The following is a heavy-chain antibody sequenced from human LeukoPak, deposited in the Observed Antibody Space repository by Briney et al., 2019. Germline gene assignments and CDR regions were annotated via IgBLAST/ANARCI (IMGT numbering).Heavy chain of an antibody. D-gene: IGHD1-26*01. CDR1: GGSISSGSYY. Sequence: PSQTLSLTCTVSGGSISSGSYYWSWIRQPAGKGLEWIGRIYTSGSTNYNPSPKSRVTMSVDTSKNQFSLKLSSVTAADTAMYYCARGGSYYYFDYWGQGTLVTVSS. V-gene: IGHV4-61*02. CDR3: ARGGSYYYFDY. J-gene: IGHJ4*02. CDR2: IYTSGST.